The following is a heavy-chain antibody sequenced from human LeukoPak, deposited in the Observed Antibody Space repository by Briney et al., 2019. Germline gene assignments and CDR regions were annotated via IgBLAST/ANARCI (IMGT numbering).Heavy chain of an antibody. CDR2: ISGSGTR. V-gene: IGHV3-23*01. Sequence: GGSLRLSCVASGFTLSNYWMSWVRQAPGKGLQWVSAISGSGTRYYADSVKGRFTISRDDSTNVIYLQMNSLRSEDTATYYCAKGGFIGYNGLFDIWGQGTMVTVSS. CDR3: AKGGFIGYNGLFDI. J-gene: IGHJ3*02. D-gene: IGHD5-24*01. CDR1: GFTLSNYW.